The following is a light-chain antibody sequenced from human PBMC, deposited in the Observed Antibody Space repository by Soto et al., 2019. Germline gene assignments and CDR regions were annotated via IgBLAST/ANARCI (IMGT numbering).Light chain of an antibody. CDR2: SAS. J-gene: IGKJ1*01. CDR3: QQLISYPRT. CDR1: QGISNY. Sequence: DIQLTQSPSFLSASVADRVTITCLASQGISNYLAWYQQKPGKAPKLLIYSASTLQSGVPSRFSGSGSGTEFTLTISSLQPEDFATDYCQQLISYPRTFGQGTKVEIK. V-gene: IGKV1-9*01.